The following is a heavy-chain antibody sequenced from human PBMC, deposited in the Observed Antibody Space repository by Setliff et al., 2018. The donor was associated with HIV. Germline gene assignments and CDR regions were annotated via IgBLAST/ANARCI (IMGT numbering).Heavy chain of an antibody. Sequence: PSETLSLTCIVSLDSISSGYYWGWIRQPPGKGLEWIGSIYHSGSTYYNPSLKSRLTISVETSKNEFSLKMASVTAADTAVYFCARQRAVAGINDYWGQGTLVTVSS. D-gene: IGHD6-19*01. J-gene: IGHJ4*02. CDR2: IYHSGST. V-gene: IGHV4-38-2*02. CDR1: LDSISSGYY. CDR3: ARQRAVAGINDY.